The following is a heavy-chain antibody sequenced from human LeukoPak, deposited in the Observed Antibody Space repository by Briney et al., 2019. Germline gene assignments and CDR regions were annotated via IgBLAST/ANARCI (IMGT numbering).Heavy chain of an antibody. CDR3: ARALPLRPADY. J-gene: IGHJ4*02. CDR2: IRSKANSYAT. D-gene: IGHD4-17*01. V-gene: IGHV3-73*01. CDR1: GFTFSGSA. Sequence: GGSLRLSCAASGFTFSGSAMHWVRQASGKVLERVGRIRSKANSYATAYAASVKGRFTISRDDSKNTAYLQMNSLKTEDTAVYYCARALPLRPADYWGQGTRVTVSS.